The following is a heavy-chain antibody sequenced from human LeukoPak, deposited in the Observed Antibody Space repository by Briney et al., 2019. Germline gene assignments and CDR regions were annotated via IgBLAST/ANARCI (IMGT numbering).Heavy chain of an antibody. CDR1: GFTVSSNY. V-gene: IGHV3-33*08. D-gene: IGHD3-10*01. J-gene: IGHJ4*02. CDR3: ARDDSRITMVRGALDY. CDR2: IWYDGSNK. Sequence: GGSLRLSCAASGFTVSSNYMSWVRQAPGKGLEWVAVIWYDGSNKYYADSEKGRFTISRDNSKNTLYLQMNSLRAEDTAVYYCARDDSRITMVRGALDYWGQGTLVTVSS.